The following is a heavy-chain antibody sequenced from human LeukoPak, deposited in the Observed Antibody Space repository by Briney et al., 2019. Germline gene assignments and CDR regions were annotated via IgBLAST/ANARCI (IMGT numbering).Heavy chain of an antibody. Sequence: ASVRVSCKASGFTFRDYYVQWVRQVPGQGLEWVGWMYFNSGATRYAPKFQGRVTLTGDTSINTVYMELVSLGSDDTAMYYCAREGSSASGQDWYAFDIGGEETMVTVSS. CDR3: AREGSSASGQDWYAFDI. D-gene: IGHD5-12*01. V-gene: IGHV1-2*02. CDR1: GFTFRDYY. J-gene: IGHJ3*02. CDR2: MYFNSGAT.